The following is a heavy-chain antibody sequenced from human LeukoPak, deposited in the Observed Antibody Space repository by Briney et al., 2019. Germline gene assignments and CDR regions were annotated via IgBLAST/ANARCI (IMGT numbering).Heavy chain of an antibody. CDR3: ARPSRQGPYYYYYYAMDV. J-gene: IGHJ6*02. CDR1: GFTFSSYT. V-gene: IGHV3-21*01. Sequence: GGPLRLSCAASGFTFSSYTMNWVRQAPGKGLEWVSSISSSSSYIYYADSVKGRFTISRDNAENSLYLQMNSLRAEDTAVYYCARPSRQGPYYYYYYAMDVWGQGTTVTVSS. CDR2: ISSSSSYI.